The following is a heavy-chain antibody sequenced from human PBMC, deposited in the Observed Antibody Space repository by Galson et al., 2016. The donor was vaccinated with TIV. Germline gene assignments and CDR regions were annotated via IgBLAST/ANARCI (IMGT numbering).Heavy chain of an antibody. V-gene: IGHV3-15*01. CDR2: IKSKSEGATT. CDR3: TNDLGYCLISRCSLGLDY. J-gene: IGHJ4*02. CDR1: GFTFSNAW. Sequence: SLRLSCAASGFTFSNAWMTWVRQAPGRGLEWVGRIKSKSEGATTAYAAPVKGRFSIPRDDSKDTVYLQMNNLKTEETALYFCTNDLGYCLISRCSLGLDYWGQGTLVTVSS. D-gene: IGHD2-15*01.